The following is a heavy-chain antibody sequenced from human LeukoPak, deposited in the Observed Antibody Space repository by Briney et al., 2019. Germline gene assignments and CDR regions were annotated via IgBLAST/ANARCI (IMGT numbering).Heavy chain of an antibody. CDR2: ISAYNGNT. V-gene: IGHV1-18*01. J-gene: IGHJ6*02. CDR3: ARDGGAVGAFNYYYYGMDV. Sequence: ASVKVSCKASGYTFTNYGISWVRQAPGQGLEWMGWISAYNGNTNYAQKLQGRVTMTTDTSTSTAYMELRSLRSDDTAVYYCARDGGAVGAFNYYYYGMDVWGQGTTVTVSS. CDR1: GYTFTNYG. D-gene: IGHD3-10*01.